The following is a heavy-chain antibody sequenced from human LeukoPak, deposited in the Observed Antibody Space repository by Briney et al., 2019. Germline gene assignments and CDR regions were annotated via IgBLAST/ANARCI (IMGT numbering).Heavy chain of an antibody. CDR2: IYHSGST. CDR3: ARQGRMAVAAERYNWFDP. V-gene: IGHV4-38-2*01. D-gene: IGHD2-15*01. Sequence: SETLSLTCAVSGYSISSGYYWGWIRQPPGKGLEWIGSIYHSGSTYYNPSLKSRVTISVDTSKNQFSLKLSSVTAADTAVYYCARQGRMAVAAERYNWFDPWGQGTLVTVSS. CDR1: GYSISSGYY. J-gene: IGHJ5*02.